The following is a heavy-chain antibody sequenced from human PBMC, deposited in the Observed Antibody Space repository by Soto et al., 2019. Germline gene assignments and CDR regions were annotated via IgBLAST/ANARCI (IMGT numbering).Heavy chain of an antibody. Sequence: SETLSLTCTVSGGSISSGGYYWSWIRQHPGKGLEWIGYIYYSGSTYYSPSLKSRVTISVDTSKNQFSLKLSSVTAADTAVYYCARVYDSSGYYYLFDYWGQGTLVT. V-gene: IGHV4-31*03. J-gene: IGHJ4*02. CDR1: GGSISSGGYY. CDR2: IYYSGST. CDR3: ARVYDSSGYYYLFDY. D-gene: IGHD3-22*01.